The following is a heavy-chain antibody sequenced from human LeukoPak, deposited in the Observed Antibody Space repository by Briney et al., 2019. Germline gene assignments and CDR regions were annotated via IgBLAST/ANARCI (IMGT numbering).Heavy chain of an antibody. Sequence: GGSLRLSCAASGFTFSSYAMHWVRQAPGKGLEWVAVISYDGSNKYYADSVKGRFTISRDNSKNTLYLQMNSLRAEDTAVCYCARAGLAYCGGDCYSEYFQHWGQGTLVTVSS. V-gene: IGHV3-30*04. D-gene: IGHD2-21*02. J-gene: IGHJ1*01. CDR1: GFTFSSYA. CDR2: ISYDGSNK. CDR3: ARAGLAYCGGDCYSEYFQH.